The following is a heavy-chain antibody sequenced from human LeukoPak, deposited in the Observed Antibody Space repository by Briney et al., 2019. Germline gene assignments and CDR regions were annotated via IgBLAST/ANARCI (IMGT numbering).Heavy chain of an antibody. D-gene: IGHD1-26*01. CDR3: AKGGKWDVTPFDY. J-gene: IGHJ4*02. CDR2: ISGGGGST. V-gene: IGHV3-23*01. CDR1: GFTFSSYG. Sequence: GGSLRLSCAASGFTFSSYGMHWVRQAPGKGLEWVSTISGGGGSTYYADSVKGRFTISRDNSKNTLYLQVSSLRAEDTAVYYCAKGGKWDVTPFDYWGQGTLVTVSS.